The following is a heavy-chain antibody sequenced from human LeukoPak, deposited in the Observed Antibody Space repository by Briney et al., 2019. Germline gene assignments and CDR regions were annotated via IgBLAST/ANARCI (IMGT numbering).Heavy chain of an antibody. CDR2: ISWNSGSI. D-gene: IGHD3-22*01. CDR1: GFTFDDYA. V-gene: IGHV3-9*01. Sequence: GRSLRLSCAASGFTFDDYAMHWVRQAPGKGLEWVSGISWNSGSIGYADSVKGRFTISRDNAKNSLYLQMNSLRAEDTALYYCARTPSGYHAFDIWGQGTMVTVSS. CDR3: ARTPSGYHAFDI. J-gene: IGHJ3*02.